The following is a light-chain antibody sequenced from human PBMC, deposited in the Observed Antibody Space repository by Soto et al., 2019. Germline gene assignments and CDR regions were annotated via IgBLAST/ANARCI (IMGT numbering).Light chain of an antibody. V-gene: IGLV2-14*03. J-gene: IGLJ1*01. CDR1: SSDIGSFTF. Sequence: QSALTQPASVSGSPGQSITISCTGTSSDIGSFTFVSWYQQQPGKVPKLMIFDVNRRPSGVSDRFSGSKSGNTASLTISGLQAEDEGDYYCSSYTSSSTHVFGSGTKVTVL. CDR2: DVN. CDR3: SSYTSSSTHV.